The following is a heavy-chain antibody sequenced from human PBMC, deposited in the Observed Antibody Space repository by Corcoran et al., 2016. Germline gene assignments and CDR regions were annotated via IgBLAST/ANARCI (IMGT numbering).Heavy chain of an antibody. CDR1: GGSISSSNW. D-gene: IGHD3-16*01. CDR3: ARPRGLTFGGVIPNAFDI. V-gene: IGHV4-4*02. J-gene: IGHJ3*02. CDR2: IYHSGST. Sequence: QVQLQESGPGLVKPSGTLSLTCAVSGGSISSSNWWSWVRQPPGKGREWIGEIYHSGSTNHNPSLKSRVTIAVDKSKNQFSQKLNSVPAEDTAVYYCARPRGLTFGGVIPNAFDIWGQGTMVTVSS.